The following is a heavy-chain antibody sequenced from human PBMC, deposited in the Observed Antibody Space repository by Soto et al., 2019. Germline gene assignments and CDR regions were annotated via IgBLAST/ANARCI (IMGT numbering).Heavy chain of an antibody. J-gene: IGHJ5*02. Sequence: GASVKVSCKASGYTLTSYYMHWVRQAPGQGLEWMGIINPSGGSTSYAQKFQGRVTMTRDTSTSTVYMELSSLRSEDTAVHYCARDAYGSGSYYIRNNWFDPWGQGTLVTVSS. CDR2: INPSGGST. CDR3: ARDAYGSGSYYIRNNWFDP. CDR1: GYTLTSYY. V-gene: IGHV1-46*01. D-gene: IGHD3-10*01.